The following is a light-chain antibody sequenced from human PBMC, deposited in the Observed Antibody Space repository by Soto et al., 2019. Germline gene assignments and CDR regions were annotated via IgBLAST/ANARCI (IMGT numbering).Light chain of an antibody. Sequence: QSVLTQSPSASASLGASVKLTCTLSSGHSSYAIAWHQQQPEKGPRYLMKLNSDGSHSKGDGIPDRFSGSSSGAERYLTVSRLQSEDEAVYYCQTWGTGSFGGGTKVTVL. CDR3: QTWGTGS. CDR1: SGHSSYA. V-gene: IGLV4-69*01. J-gene: IGLJ2*01. CDR2: LNSDGSH.